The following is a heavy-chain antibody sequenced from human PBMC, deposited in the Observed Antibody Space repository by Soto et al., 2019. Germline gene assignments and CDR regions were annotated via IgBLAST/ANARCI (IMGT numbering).Heavy chain of an antibody. Sequence: GGSLTLSCADSGFTVSSNYMSWVRQAPGKGLEWVSVIYSGGSTYYADTVKGRFTISRDNSKNTLYLQMNSLRVEDTAVYYCARGAPYGSGSYYKDWGHGTLVTVSS. J-gene: IGHJ1*01. D-gene: IGHD3-10*01. V-gene: IGHV3-53*01. CDR2: IYSGGST. CDR1: GFTVSSNY. CDR3: ARGAPYGSGSYYKD.